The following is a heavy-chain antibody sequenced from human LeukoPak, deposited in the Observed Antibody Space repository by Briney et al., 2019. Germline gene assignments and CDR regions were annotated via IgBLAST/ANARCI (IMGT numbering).Heavy chain of an antibody. D-gene: IGHD6-25*01. CDR1: GFTFSSYS. CDR3: ARDLSGHDAFDI. J-gene: IGHJ3*02. V-gene: IGHV3-21*01. Sequence: GGSLRLSCAASGFTFSSYSMNWVRQAPGKGLEWVSSISSSSSYIYYADSVKGRFTISGDNAKNSLYLQMNSLRAEDTAVYYCARDLSGHDAFDIWGQGTMVTVSS. CDR2: ISSSSSYI.